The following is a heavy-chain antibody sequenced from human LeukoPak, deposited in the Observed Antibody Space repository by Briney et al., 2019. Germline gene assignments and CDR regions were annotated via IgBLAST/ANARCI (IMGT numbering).Heavy chain of an antibody. J-gene: IGHJ4*02. CDR1: GGSISSGSYY. V-gene: IGHV4-61*02. CDR2: IYTSGST. CDR3: ARGAYGDPTNFDY. D-gene: IGHD4-17*01. Sequence: PSETLSLTCTVSGGSISSGSYYWSWIRQPAGKGLEWIGRIYTSGSTNYNPSLKSRVTISVDTSKNQFSLKLSSVTAADTAVYYCARGAYGDPTNFDYWGQGTLVTVSS.